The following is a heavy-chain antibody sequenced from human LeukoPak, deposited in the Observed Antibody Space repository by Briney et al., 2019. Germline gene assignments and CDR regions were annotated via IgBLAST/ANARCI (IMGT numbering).Heavy chain of an antibody. V-gene: IGHV4-59*01. CDR3: AREWSIRGVNSYGMDV. CDR1: GGSISSYY. Sequence: PETLSLTCTVSGGSISSYYWSWIRQPPGKGLEWIGYIYYSGSTNYNPPLKSRVTISVDTSKNQFSLKLSSVTAADTAVYYCAREWSIRGVNSYGMDVWGKGTTVTVSS. CDR2: IYYSGST. J-gene: IGHJ6*04. D-gene: IGHD3-10*01.